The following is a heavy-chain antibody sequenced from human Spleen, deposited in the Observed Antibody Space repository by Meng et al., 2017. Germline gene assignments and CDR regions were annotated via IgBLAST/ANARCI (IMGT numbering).Heavy chain of an antibody. V-gene: IGHV3-21*01. CDR3: ARVNSGWAQIDY. CDR2: ISSSSTYI. D-gene: IGHD6-19*01. CDR1: GFTFSSYS. Sequence: GGSLRLSCAASGFTFSSYSMNWVRQAPGKGLEWVSSISSSSTYIYYADSVKGRFTVSRDNAKKSLYLQMNSLRAEDTALYYCARVNSGWAQIDYWGQGTLVTVSS. J-gene: IGHJ4*02.